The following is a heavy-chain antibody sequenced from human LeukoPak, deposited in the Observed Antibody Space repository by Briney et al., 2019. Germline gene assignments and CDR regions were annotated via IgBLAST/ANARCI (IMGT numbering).Heavy chain of an antibody. V-gene: IGHV4-39*07. CDR3: SGVGYGDAFDI. CDR2: IYYSGST. CDR1: TFSSYW. D-gene: IGHD2-8*01. Sequence: TFSSYWMSWVRQAPGKGLEWIGSIYYSGSTYYNPSLKSRVTISVDTSKNQFSLKLSSVTAADTAVYYCSGVGYGDAFDIWGQGTMVTVSS. J-gene: IGHJ3*02.